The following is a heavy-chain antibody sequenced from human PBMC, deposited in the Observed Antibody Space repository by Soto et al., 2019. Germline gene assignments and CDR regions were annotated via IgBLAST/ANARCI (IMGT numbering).Heavy chain of an antibody. J-gene: IGHJ6*02. D-gene: IGHD2-15*01. V-gene: IGHV4-30-2*01. Sequence: QLQLQESGSGLVKPSQTLSLTCAVSGGSISSGGYSWSWIRQPPGKGLEWIGYIYHSGSTYYNPSLKSRFTISVDRSKNQFSLKLSSVTAADTAVYYCARGPALGYCSGGSCYYYYYGMDVWGQGTTVTVSS. CDR2: IYHSGST. CDR1: GGSISSGGYS. CDR3: ARGPALGYCSGGSCYYYYYGMDV.